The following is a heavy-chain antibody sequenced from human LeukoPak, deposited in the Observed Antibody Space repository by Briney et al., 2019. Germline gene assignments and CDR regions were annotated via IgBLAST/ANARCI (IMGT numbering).Heavy chain of an antibody. V-gene: IGHV3-21*01. D-gene: IGHD6-13*01. CDR1: GFTFSSYS. J-gene: IGHJ4*02. CDR2: ISSSSYI. CDR3: ARAGIAAASDY. Sequence: GGSLRLSCAASGFTFSSYSMNWVRQAPGQGLEWVSSISSSSYIYYADSVKGRFTISRDNAKNSLYMQMNSLRAEDTAVYCCARAGIAAASDYWGQGTLVTVSS.